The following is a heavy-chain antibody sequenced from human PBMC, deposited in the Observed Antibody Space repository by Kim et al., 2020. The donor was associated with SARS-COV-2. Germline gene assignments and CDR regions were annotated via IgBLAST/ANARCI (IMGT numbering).Heavy chain of an antibody. CDR3: AKDHDYSNWFDP. J-gene: IGHJ5*02. Sequence: GGSLRLSCAASGFTFSSYGMHWVRQAPGKGLEWVAVISYDGSNKYYADSVKGRFTISRDNSKNTLYLQMNSLRAEDTAVYYCAKDHDYSNWFDPWGQGTLVTVSS. D-gene: IGHD4-4*01. CDR1: GFTFSSYG. CDR2: ISYDGSNK. V-gene: IGHV3-30*18.